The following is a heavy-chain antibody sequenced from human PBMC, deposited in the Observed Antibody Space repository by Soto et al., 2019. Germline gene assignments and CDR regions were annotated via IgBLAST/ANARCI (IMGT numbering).Heavy chain of an antibody. CDR2: ISSSGTTI. CDR1: GFTFSTYN. J-gene: IGHJ6*02. V-gene: IGHV3-48*02. CDR3: VRDPLGMACMDV. Sequence: PGGSLRLSCAASGFTFSTYNMNWVRQAPGKGLQWLSYISSSGTTIYYADSVKGRFTISRDNVQNSLYLQMNSLRDEDTAVYYCVRDPLGMACMDVWGQGTTVTVSS. D-gene: IGHD7-27*01.